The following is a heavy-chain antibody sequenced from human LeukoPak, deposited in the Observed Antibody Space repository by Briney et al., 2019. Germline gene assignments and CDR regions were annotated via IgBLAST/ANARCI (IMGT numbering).Heavy chain of an antibody. CDR3: ARHLTGGDGYNSNFDY. Sequence: SSQTLSLTCAVSGGSISSGHSSWNWFRQPPGKGLEWIGEINHSGSTNYNPSLKSRVTISVDTSKNQFSLKLSSVTAADTAVYYCARHLTGGDGYNSNFDYWGQGTLVTVSS. CDR2: INHSGST. J-gene: IGHJ4*02. V-gene: IGHV4-30-2*01. CDR1: GGSISSGHSS. D-gene: IGHD5-24*01.